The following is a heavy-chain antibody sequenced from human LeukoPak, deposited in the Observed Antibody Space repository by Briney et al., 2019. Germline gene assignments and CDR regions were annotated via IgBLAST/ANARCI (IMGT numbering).Heavy chain of an antibody. Sequence: PSETLSLTCTVSGGSFSSSSYYWGWIRQPPGKGLEWIGSIYYSGSTYYNPSLKSRVTISLDTSKNQFSLKLSSVTAADTAVYFCARHNYDSSGFLKYWGQGTLVTVSS. V-gene: IGHV4-39*01. CDR3: ARHNYDSSGFLKY. CDR2: IYYSGST. D-gene: IGHD3-22*01. CDR1: GGSFSSSSYY. J-gene: IGHJ4*02.